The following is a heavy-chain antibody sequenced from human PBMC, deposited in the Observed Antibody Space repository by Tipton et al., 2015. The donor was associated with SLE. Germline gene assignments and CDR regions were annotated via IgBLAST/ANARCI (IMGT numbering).Heavy chain of an antibody. Sequence: QLVQSGAEVKKPGASVKVSCKASGYTFTSYGISWVRQAPGQGLEWMGWISAYNGNTNYAQKLQGRVTMTTDTSTSTAYMELRSLRSDDTAVYYCARDHAAYYYDSSGYFDAFDIWGQGTMVTVSS. CDR3: ARDHAAYYYDSSGYFDAFDI. J-gene: IGHJ3*02. V-gene: IGHV1-18*04. CDR1: GYTFTSYG. D-gene: IGHD3-22*01. CDR2: ISAYNGNT.